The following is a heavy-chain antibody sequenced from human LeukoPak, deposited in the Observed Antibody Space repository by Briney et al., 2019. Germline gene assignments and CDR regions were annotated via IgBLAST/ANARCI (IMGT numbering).Heavy chain of an antibody. CDR1: GGSISSSSYY. D-gene: IGHD6-13*01. Sequence: PSETLSLTCTVSGGSISSSSYYWGWIRQPPGKGLEWIGEINHSGSTNYNPSLKSRVTISVDTSKNQFSLNLSSVTAADTAVYYCARRWGAQVVRMDVWGQGTTVTVSS. J-gene: IGHJ6*02. CDR2: INHSGST. V-gene: IGHV4-39*07. CDR3: ARRWGAQVVRMDV.